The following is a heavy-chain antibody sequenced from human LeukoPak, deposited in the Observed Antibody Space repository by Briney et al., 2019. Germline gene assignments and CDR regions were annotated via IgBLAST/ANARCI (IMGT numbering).Heavy chain of an antibody. CDR2: ISSSGSTI. D-gene: IGHD3-10*01. V-gene: IGHV3-11*01. Sequence: PGGSLRLSCAASGFTFSDYYMSWIRQAPGKGLEWVSYISSSGSTIYYADSVKGRFTISRDNAKPSLYLQMNSLRAEDTAVYYCPRDRQSYYYGSGSGYYGMDVWGQGTTVTVSS. CDR1: GFTFSDYY. CDR3: PRDRQSYYYGSGSGYYGMDV. J-gene: IGHJ6*02.